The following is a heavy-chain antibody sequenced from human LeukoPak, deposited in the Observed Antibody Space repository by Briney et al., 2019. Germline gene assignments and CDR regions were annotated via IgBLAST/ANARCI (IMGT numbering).Heavy chain of an antibody. D-gene: IGHD1-26*01. J-gene: IGHJ3*02. CDR3: ASNIGGSYGLSAFDI. CDR1: GYTFTSYG. Sequence: ASVKVSCKASGYTFTSYGISWVRQAPGEGLEWMGGISAYNGNTNYAQKRDGRETMTTNTSTSTAYMELRSLRSDDTAVYYCASNIGGSYGLSAFDIWGQGTMVTVSS. V-gene: IGHV1-18*01. CDR2: ISAYNGNT.